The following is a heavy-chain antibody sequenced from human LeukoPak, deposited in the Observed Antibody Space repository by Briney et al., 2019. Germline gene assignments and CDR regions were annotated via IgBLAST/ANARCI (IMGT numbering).Heavy chain of an antibody. Sequence: QPGGSLRLSCAASGFTFSSYAMHWVRQAPGEGLEWVAVISYDGSNKYYADSVKGRFTISRDNSKNTLYLQMNSLRAEDTAVYYCARGPRGGYSYGDYYYYGMDVWGQGTTVTVSS. V-gene: IGHV3-30-3*01. CDR3: ARGPRGGYSYGDYYYYGMDV. CDR2: ISYDGSNK. D-gene: IGHD5-18*01. J-gene: IGHJ6*02. CDR1: GFTFSSYA.